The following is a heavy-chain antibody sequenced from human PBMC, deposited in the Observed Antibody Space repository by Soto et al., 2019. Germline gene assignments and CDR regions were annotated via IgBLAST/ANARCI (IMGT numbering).Heavy chain of an antibody. V-gene: IGHV3-15*01. CDR1: GFTFSNAW. Sequence: PGGSLRLSCAASGFTFSNAWMSWVRQAPGKGLEWVGRIKSKTDGGTTDYAAPVKGRFTISRDDSKNTLYLQMNSLKTEDTAVYYCTTDLNYYDSSGYSYFDYWGQGTLVTVSS. CDR2: IKSKTDGGTT. CDR3: TTDLNYYDSSGYSYFDY. J-gene: IGHJ4*02. D-gene: IGHD3-22*01.